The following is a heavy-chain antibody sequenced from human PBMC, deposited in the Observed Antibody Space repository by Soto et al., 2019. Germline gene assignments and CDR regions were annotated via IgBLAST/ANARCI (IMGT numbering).Heavy chain of an antibody. V-gene: IGHV5-51*01. J-gene: IGHJ3*02. D-gene: IGHD3-10*01. Sequence: GESLKISCKGSGYSFTSYWIGWVRQMPGKGLEWMGIIYPGDSDTRYSPSFQGQVTISADKSISTAYLQWSSLKASDTAMYYCARLSHYGSVSYYPADASHISGQAIMVIVSS. CDR3: ARLSHYGSVSYYPADASHI. CDR1: GYSFTSYW. CDR2: IYPGDSDT.